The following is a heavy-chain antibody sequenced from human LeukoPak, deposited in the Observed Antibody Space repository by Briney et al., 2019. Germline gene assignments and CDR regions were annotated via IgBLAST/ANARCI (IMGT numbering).Heavy chain of an antibody. Sequence: SETLSLTCTVSGGSVSSYYWSWIRQPPGKGLEWIGYIYYSGSTNYNPSLKSRVTISVDTSKNQFSLNLSSVTAADTAVYYCARHFSGGSYYHWGQGTLVTVSS. D-gene: IGHD1-26*01. CDR1: GGSVSSYY. V-gene: IGHV4-59*08. J-gene: IGHJ5*02. CDR2: IYYSGST. CDR3: ARHFSGGSYYH.